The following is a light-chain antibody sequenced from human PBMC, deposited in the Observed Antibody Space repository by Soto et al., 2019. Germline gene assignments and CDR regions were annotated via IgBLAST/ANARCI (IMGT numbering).Light chain of an antibody. CDR2: GAS. Sequence: IQMTQSPSTLSASVGDRVTITCRASQGISNFLAWYQQKPGKVPKLLMYGASTLPSGVPSRFSGSGSGTDFTLTISSLPAEDVSTYYCQNFRSAPWTFGQGNKVEIK. J-gene: IGKJ1*01. V-gene: IGKV1-27*01. CDR3: QNFRSAPWT. CDR1: QGISNF.